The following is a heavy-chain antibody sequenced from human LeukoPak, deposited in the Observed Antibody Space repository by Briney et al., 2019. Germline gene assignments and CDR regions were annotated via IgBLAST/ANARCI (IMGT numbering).Heavy chain of an antibody. J-gene: IGHJ4*02. CDR2: IIPIFGTA. Sequence: ASEKVSCKASGGTCISYAISWVRQATGQGLEWMGGIIPIFGTANYAQKFQGRVTITADESTSTAYMELSSLRSEDTAVYYCARSQSGYYGGGYWGQGTLVTVSS. CDR3: ARSQSGYYGGGY. V-gene: IGHV1-69*13. CDR1: GGTCISYA. D-gene: IGHD3-22*01.